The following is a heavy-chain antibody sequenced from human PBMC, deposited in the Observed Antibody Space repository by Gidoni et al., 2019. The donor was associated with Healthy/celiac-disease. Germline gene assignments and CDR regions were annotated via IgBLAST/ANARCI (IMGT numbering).Heavy chain of an antibody. D-gene: IGHD5-18*01. CDR1: GFTFSSYG. Sequence: QVQLVESGGGVVQPGRSLRLSCAASGFTFSSYGMHWVRQAPGKGLEWVAVISYDGSNKYYADSVKGRFTISRDKSKNTLYLQMNSLRAEDTAVYYCAKERVQLWDYYYYGMDVWGQGTTVTVSS. CDR3: AKERVQLWDYYYYGMDV. V-gene: IGHV3-30*18. J-gene: IGHJ6*02. CDR2: ISYDGSNK.